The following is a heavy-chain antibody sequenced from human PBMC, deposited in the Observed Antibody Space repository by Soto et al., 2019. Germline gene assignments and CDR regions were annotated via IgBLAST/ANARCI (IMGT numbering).Heavy chain of an antibody. CDR2: IYYSGST. V-gene: IGHV4-59*08. J-gene: IGHJ4*02. Sequence: SETLSLTCTVSGGSISSYYWSWIRQPPGKGLEWIGDIYYSGSTNYNPSLKSRVSISVVTSKNQFSLKLTSVTAADTAVYYCARGASWGEYFDYWGQGTRVTVSS. D-gene: IGHD3-16*01. CDR1: GGSISSYY. CDR3: ARGASWGEYFDY.